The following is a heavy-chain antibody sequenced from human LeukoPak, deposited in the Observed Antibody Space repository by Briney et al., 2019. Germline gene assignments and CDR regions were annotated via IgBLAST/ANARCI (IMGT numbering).Heavy chain of an antibody. J-gene: IGHJ4*02. CDR2: ISSSSRTI. CDR1: GFTFSSYE. CDR3: AREYPDDGDGWGY. Sequence: GGSLRLSCAASGFTFSSYEMNWVRQAPGKGLEWVSYISSSSRTINYPDSVKGRFTISRDNAKNSLYLQMNSLRAEDTAVYYCAREYPDDGDGWGYWGQGTLVTVSS. D-gene: IGHD3-10*01. V-gene: IGHV3-48*03.